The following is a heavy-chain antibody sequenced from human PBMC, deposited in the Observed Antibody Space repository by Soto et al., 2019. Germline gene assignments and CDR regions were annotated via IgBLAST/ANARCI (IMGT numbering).Heavy chain of an antibody. Sequence: EVQILESGGGLVQPGGSLRLSCAAPGFTFSMSAMSWVRQAPGKGLEWVSTTGLNGRTTYYADSVKGRFTVSRDNSKNTLDLQMNSLRAEDTAVYYCATVHGTSRSFDYWGQGTLVTVSS. CDR3: ATVHGTSRSFDY. V-gene: IGHV3-23*01. CDR1: GFTFSMSA. D-gene: IGHD6-13*01. CDR2: TGLNGRTT. J-gene: IGHJ4*02.